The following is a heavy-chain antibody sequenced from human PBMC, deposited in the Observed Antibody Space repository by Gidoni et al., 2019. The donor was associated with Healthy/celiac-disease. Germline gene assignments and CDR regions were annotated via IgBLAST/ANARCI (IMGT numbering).Heavy chain of an antibody. CDR1: GGTFSSYT. D-gene: IGHD6-13*01. J-gene: IGHJ5*02. CDR2: IIPIRGIA. CDR3: ASRTAAGSNWFDP. V-gene: IGHV1-69*02. Sequence: QVQLVQSGAEVKKPGSSVKVSCKASGGTFSSYTISWVRQAPGQGLEWMGRIIPIRGIANYAQKCQGRVKITADKSTSTAYMELSSLRSEDTAVYYCASRTAAGSNWFDPWGQGTLVTVSS.